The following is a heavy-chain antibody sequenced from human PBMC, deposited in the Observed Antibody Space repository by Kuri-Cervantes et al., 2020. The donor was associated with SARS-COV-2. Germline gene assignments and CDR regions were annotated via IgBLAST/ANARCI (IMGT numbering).Heavy chain of an antibody. CDR3: AKDWSGTSGAGSPVFDY. CDR2: ISGSGAVT. D-gene: IGHD3-10*01. Sequence: GESLKISCAASGSTFSIYAMSWVRQAPGKGLEWVAGISGSGAVTYYTDSLRGRFTISRDHSKNTVILQMTSLRAEDTAVYYCAKDWSGTSGAGSPVFDYWGQGTLVTVSS. V-gene: IGHV3-23*01. CDR1: GSTFSIYA. J-gene: IGHJ4*02.